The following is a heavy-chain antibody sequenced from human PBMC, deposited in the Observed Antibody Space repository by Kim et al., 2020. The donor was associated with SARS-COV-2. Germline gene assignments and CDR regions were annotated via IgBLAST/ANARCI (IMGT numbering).Heavy chain of an antibody. J-gene: IGHJ6*02. V-gene: IGHV3-33*01. Sequence: GGSLRLSCAASGFTFSSYGMHWVRQAPGKGLEWVAVIWYDGSNKYYADSVKGRFTISRDNSKNTLYLQMNSLRAEDTAVYYCARVFRVTPIGLGMDVWGQGTTVTVSS. CDR1: GFTFSSYG. CDR3: ARVFRVTPIGLGMDV. CDR2: IWYDGSNK. D-gene: IGHD2-21*02.